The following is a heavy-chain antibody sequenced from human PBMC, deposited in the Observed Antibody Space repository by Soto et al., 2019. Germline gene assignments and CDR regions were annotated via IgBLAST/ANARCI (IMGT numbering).Heavy chain of an antibody. J-gene: IGHJ4*02. Sequence: SETLSLTSTVSGFSIISYYWSWIRQPPGKGLEWIGYIYYSGSTNYNPSLKSRVTISVDTSKNQFSLKLSSVTAADTAVYYCAKGWYTPYYFDYWGQGTLVTVSS. V-gene: IGHV4-59*08. CDR1: GFSIISYY. D-gene: IGHD6-19*01. CDR3: AKGWYTPYYFDY. CDR2: IYYSGST.